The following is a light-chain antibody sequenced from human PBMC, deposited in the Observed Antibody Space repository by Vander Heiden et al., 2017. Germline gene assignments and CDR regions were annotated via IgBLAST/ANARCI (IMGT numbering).Light chain of an antibody. CDR2: DAS. CDR1: QGISSG. J-gene: IGKJ3*01. V-gene: IGKV1-13*02. CDR3: QQFDSYPLT. Sequence: AIQLTQSPSSLSASVGDRVTITCRASQGISSGVAWYQQKPGKAPKFLIYDASSFESGVPSRFSDSGSGTDFTLTISSLQPEDFATYFCQQFDSYPLTFGPGTKVDIK.